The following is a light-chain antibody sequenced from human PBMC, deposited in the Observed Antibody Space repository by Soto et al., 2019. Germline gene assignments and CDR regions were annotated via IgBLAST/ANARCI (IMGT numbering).Light chain of an antibody. CDR2: DAS. Sequence: DIQMTQSPSTLSASVGDRVTITCRTSQSISSWLAWYQQKPGKAPKLLIYDASTLESGAPSRFSGSGSGTEFTLTISSLQPDDFATYYRQQYNSYSTFGQGTKVDIK. CDR3: QQYNSYST. CDR1: QSISSW. V-gene: IGKV1-5*01. J-gene: IGKJ1*01.